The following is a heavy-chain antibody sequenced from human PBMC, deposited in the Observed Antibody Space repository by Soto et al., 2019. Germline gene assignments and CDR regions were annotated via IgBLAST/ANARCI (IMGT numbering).Heavy chain of an antibody. CDR3: ARAPRGNYGYPSYFDY. CDR2: IYYSGST. Sequence: LEILSLTCTVSGGSISSYYWSWIRQPPGKGLEWIGYIYYSGSTNYNPSLKSRVTISVDTSKNQFSLKLSSVTAADTAVYYCARAPRGNYGYPSYFDYWGQGTLVTVSS. D-gene: IGHD3-10*01. J-gene: IGHJ4*02. CDR1: GGSISSYY. V-gene: IGHV4-59*01.